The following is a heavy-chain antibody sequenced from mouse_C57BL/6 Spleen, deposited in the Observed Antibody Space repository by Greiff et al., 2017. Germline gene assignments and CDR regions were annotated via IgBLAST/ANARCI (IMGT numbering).Heavy chain of an antibody. Sequence: EVQVVESGPELVKPGASVKMSCKASGYTFTDYNMHWVKQSHGKSLEWIGYINPNNGGTSYNQKFKGKATLTVNKSSSTAFMELRSLTSEDSAVYYCSRNLFYYGSSPYFDYWGQGTTLTVSS. CDR3: SRNLFYYGSSPYFDY. V-gene: IGHV1-22*01. CDR1: GYTFTDYN. J-gene: IGHJ2*01. CDR2: INPNNGGT. D-gene: IGHD1-1*01.